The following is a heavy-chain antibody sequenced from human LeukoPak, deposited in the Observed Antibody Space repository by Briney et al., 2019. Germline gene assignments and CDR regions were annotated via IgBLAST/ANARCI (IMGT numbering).Heavy chain of an antibody. CDR3: AKDPSSGWYRWSMDV. D-gene: IGHD6-19*01. J-gene: IGHJ6*02. CDR1: GFTFSSYW. Sequence: GGSLRLSCAASGFTFSSYWMHWVRQAPGKGLVWVSRINTDGSSTSYADSVKGRFTISRDNAKNTLYLQMNSLRAEDTAVYYCAKDPSSGWYRWSMDVWGQGTTVTVSS. V-gene: IGHV3-74*01. CDR2: INTDGSST.